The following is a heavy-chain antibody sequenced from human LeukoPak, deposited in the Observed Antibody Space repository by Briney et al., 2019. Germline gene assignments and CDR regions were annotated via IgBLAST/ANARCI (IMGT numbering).Heavy chain of an antibody. V-gene: IGHV4-28*01. Sequence: SDTLSLTCAVSGYSISSSNWWGWIRQPPGKGLEWIGYIYYSGSTYYNPPLKSRVTMSVDTSKNQFSLKLSSVAAVDTAVYYCARKGGWWYFDYWGQGTLVSVSS. CDR3: ARKGGWWYFDY. J-gene: IGHJ4*01. D-gene: IGHD6-19*01. CDR2: IYYSGST. CDR1: GYSISSSNW.